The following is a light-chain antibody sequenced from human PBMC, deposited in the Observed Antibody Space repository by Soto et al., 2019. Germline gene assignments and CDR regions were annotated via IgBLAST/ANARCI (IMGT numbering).Light chain of an antibody. V-gene: IGLV2-8*01. Sequence: QSALTQPPSASGSPGQSVTISCTGTSSDVGGYNYVSWYQQHPGKAPKLMIYEVSKRPSGVPDRFSGSKSGNTASLTVSGLQAEDEADYYCSSYADSNPWVFGGGTKLTVL. CDR1: SSDVGGYNY. J-gene: IGLJ3*02. CDR3: SSYADSNPWV. CDR2: EVS.